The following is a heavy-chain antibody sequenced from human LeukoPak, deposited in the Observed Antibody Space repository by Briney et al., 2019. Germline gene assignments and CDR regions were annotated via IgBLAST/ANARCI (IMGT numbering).Heavy chain of an antibody. D-gene: IGHD6-13*01. Sequence: GGSLRLSCAASGFMFSSNWMSWVRLAPGKGLEWVANIKEDGAETYYVDSVKGRFTISRDNSKNTLYLQMNSLRAEDTAVYYCARDSGWFRFDYWGQGTLVTVSS. V-gene: IGHV3-7*01. CDR2: IKEDGAET. CDR3: ARDSGWFRFDY. CDR1: GFMFSSNW. J-gene: IGHJ4*02.